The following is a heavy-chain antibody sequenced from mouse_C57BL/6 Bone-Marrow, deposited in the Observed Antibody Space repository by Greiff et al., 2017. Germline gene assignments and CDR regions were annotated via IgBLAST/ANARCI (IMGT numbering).Heavy chain of an antibody. Sequence: EVKLQQSGAELVRPGASVKLSCTASGFNIKDDYMHWVKQRPEQGLEWIGWIDPENGDTEYASKFQGKATITADTSSNTAYLQLSSLTSEDTAVYYCTTWDRKVAYWGQGTLVTVSA. CDR3: TTWDRKVAY. CDR2: IDPENGDT. J-gene: IGHJ3*01. CDR1: GFNIKDDY. D-gene: IGHD2-14*01. V-gene: IGHV14-4*01.